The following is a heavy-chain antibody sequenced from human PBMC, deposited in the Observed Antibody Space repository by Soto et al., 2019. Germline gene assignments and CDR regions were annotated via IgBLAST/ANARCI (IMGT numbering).Heavy chain of an antibody. CDR2: INHSGST. J-gene: IGHJ4*01. CDR1: GGSFSGYY. CDR3: ARGPTMVRGVTTLGRRFDY. D-gene: IGHD3-10*01. V-gene: IGHV4-34*01. Sequence: SETLSLTCAVYGGSFSGYYWSWIRQPPGKGLEWIGEINHSGSTNYNPSLKSRVTISVDTSKNQFSLKLSSVTAADTAVYYCARGPTMVRGVTTLGRRFDYWGHGTLVTVSS.